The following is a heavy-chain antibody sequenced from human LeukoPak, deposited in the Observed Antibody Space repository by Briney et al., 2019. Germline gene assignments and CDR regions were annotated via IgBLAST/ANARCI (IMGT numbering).Heavy chain of an antibody. CDR2: IDPNNGGT. Sequence: GASVKVSCKAFGYTFTSNYVHWVRQAPGQGLEWGGWIDPNNGGTYYAQHFQGRVTMTRDTSITTAYMELNSLTSDDTAVYYCARDLKDDGFGAGGSLGFWGQGTLVTVSS. D-gene: IGHD3-10*01. CDR3: ARDLKDDGFGAGGSLGF. CDR1: GYTFTSNY. J-gene: IGHJ4*02. V-gene: IGHV1-2*02.